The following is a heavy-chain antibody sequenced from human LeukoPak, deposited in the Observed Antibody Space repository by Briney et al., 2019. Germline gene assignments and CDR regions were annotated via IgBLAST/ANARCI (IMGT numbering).Heavy chain of an antibody. CDR2: ISGSGGST. V-gene: IGHV3-23*01. CDR1: GFTFSSYA. CDR3: AKQFRRGYSYGPFDY. J-gene: IGHJ4*02. D-gene: IGHD5-18*01. Sequence: GGSLRLSCAASGFTFSSYAMSWVRQAPGKGLEWVSAISGSGGSTYYADSVKGRFTISRDNSKNTLYLQMNSLRAEDTAVYYCAKQFRRGYSYGPFDYWGQGTLVTVPS.